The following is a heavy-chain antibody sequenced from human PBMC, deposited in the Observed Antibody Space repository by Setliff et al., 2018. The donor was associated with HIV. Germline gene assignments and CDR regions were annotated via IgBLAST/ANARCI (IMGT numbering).Heavy chain of an antibody. V-gene: IGHV3-15*01. Sequence: GGSLRLSCAAAGFTFSNAWMTWVRQAPGKGLEWVARIRNKKNGGTTYYAAPVEGRFTISRDDSKNTLSLQMNSLKSEDTAIYYCTTGSNSFWSGYSKHWGQGALVTVSS. CDR3: TTGSNSFWSGYSKH. J-gene: IGHJ4*02. D-gene: IGHD3-3*01. CDR1: GFTFSNAW. CDR2: IRNKKNGGTT.